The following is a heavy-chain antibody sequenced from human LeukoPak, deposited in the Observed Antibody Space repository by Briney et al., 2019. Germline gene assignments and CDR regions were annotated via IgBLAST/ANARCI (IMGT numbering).Heavy chain of an antibody. CDR2: IYTSGST. CDR3: ARVRDGNRYHFDY. D-gene: IGHD5-24*01. Sequence: KPSETLSLTCTVSGGSINSYYWSWIRQPAGKGLEWIGHIYTSGSTNYNPSLKSRVTMSVDTSKNQFSLKLRSVTAADTAVYYCARVRDGNRYHFDYWGQGTLVTVSS. J-gene: IGHJ4*02. CDR1: GGSINSYY. V-gene: IGHV4-4*07.